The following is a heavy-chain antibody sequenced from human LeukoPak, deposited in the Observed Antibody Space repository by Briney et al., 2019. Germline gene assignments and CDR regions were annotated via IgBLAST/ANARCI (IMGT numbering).Heavy chain of an antibody. Sequence: PGRSLRLSCAASGISFRSYGMHWVRQAPGKGLEWVTFIWYDASNKYYAESVKGRFTISRDNSRNTVFLQMNSLRAEDTAVYYCARGPATRVYYFDYWGQGTLVTVSS. V-gene: IGHV3-33*01. CDR1: GISFRSYG. CDR2: IWYDASNK. D-gene: IGHD1-26*01. CDR3: ARGPATRVYYFDY. J-gene: IGHJ4*02.